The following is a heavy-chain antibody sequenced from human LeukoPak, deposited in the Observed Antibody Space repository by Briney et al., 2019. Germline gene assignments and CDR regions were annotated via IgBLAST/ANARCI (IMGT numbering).Heavy chain of an antibody. CDR2: IYHSGST. J-gene: IGHJ4*02. D-gene: IGHD3-22*01. Sequence: RSSETLSLTCTVSGGSISSSSYYWGWIRQPPGKGLEWIGSIYHSGSTYYNPSLKSRVTISVDTSKNQFSLKLSSVTAADTAVYYCARLRTYYYDSSGYTIDYWGQGTLVTVSS. V-gene: IGHV4-39*01. CDR1: GGSISSSSYY. CDR3: ARLRTYYYDSSGYTIDY.